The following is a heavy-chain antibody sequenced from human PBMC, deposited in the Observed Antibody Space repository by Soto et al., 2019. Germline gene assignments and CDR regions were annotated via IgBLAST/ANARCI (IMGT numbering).Heavy chain of an antibody. V-gene: IGHV3-48*01. CDR2: ISSTSSTI. CDR3: ARERIAAFDY. D-gene: IGHD6-25*01. J-gene: IGHJ4*02. Sequence: GGSLRLSYAASGFTFINYSMNWVRQAPGKGLEWVSYISSTSSTIYYADSVKGRFTISRDNAQNSLYLQMNSLRAEDTAVYYCARERIAAFDYWGQGTLVTVSS. CDR1: GFTFINYS.